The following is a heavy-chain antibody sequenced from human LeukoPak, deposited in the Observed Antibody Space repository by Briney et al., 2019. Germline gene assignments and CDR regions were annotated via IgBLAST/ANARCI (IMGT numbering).Heavy chain of an antibody. D-gene: IGHD3-9*01. CDR1: GFTFSSYS. V-gene: IGHV3-21*04. CDR3: AKLSLYDILTGYYYDY. J-gene: IGHJ4*02. Sequence: GGSLRLSCAASGFTFSSYSMNWVRQAPGKGLEWVSSISSSSSYIYYADSVKGRFTISRDNAKNSLYLQMNSLRAEDTAVYYCAKLSLYDILTGYYYDYWGQGTLVTVSS. CDR2: ISSSSSYI.